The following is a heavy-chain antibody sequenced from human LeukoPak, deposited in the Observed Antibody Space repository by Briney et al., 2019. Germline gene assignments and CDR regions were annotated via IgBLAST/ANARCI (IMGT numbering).Heavy chain of an antibody. V-gene: IGHV3-48*04. CDR1: GFTFSSYA. CDR3: ASPYYDILTGYSPYDYYYMDV. D-gene: IGHD3-9*01. Sequence: GGSLRLSCAASGFTFSSYAMHWVRQAPGKGLEWVSYISSSGSTIYYADSVKGRFTISRDNAKNSLYLQMNSLRAEDTAVYYCASPYYDILTGYSPYDYYYMDVWGKGTTVTVSS. J-gene: IGHJ6*03. CDR2: ISSSGSTI.